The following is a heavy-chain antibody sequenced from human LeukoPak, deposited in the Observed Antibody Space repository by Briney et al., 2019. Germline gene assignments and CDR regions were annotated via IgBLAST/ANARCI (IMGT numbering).Heavy chain of an antibody. D-gene: IGHD3-22*01. CDR2: IKSDGST. Sequence: GGSLRLSCAASGFTFSSYWMHWVRQAPGKGLVWVSRIKSDGSTNYADSVKGRFTISRDNAKNTVSLQMNSLRAEDTAVYYCAKDLGYYDSSGYQPPDIWGQGTMVTVSS. J-gene: IGHJ3*02. V-gene: IGHV3-74*01. CDR3: AKDLGYYDSSGYQPPDI. CDR1: GFTFSSYW.